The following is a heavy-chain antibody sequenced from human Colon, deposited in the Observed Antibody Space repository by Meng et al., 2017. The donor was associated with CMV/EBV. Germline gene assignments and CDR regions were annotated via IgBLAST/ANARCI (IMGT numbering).Heavy chain of an antibody. J-gene: IGHJ5*02. Sequence: SGYTFNSYWIGWVRQMPGKGLEWMGIIYPGDSDVRYSPSFRGQVTISIDKSINTVYLQWGRLKASDTATYYCVRQATPSMTFPNCFSPWGQGTLVTVSS. D-gene: IGHD3-3*02. CDR1: GYTFNSYW. CDR3: VRQATPSMTFPNCFSP. CDR2: IYPGDSDV. V-gene: IGHV5-51*01.